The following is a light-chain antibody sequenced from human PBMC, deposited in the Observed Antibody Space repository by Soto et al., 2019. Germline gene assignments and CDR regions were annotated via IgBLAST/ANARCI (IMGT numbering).Light chain of an antibody. CDR1: QSVLYSSNNKNY. Sequence: DFVMTQSPDSLAVSLGERATINCKSSQSVLYSSNNKNYLAWYQQKPGQPPKLLIYWASTRESGVPDRFSGSGSETDFTLTISSLQAEDVAVYYCQQYYSTPLTFGGGTKVDTK. J-gene: IGKJ4*01. V-gene: IGKV4-1*01. CDR3: QQYYSTPLT. CDR2: WAS.